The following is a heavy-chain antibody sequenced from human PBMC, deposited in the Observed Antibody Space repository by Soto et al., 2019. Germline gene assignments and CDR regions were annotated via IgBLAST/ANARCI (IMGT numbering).Heavy chain of an antibody. CDR1: GFTFSHYG. J-gene: IGHJ4*02. V-gene: IGHV3-30*03. D-gene: IGHD1-26*01. CDR3: ARSSGKYQGGIDY. Sequence: ESGGGVVQPGRSLRLSCAASGFTFSHYGIHWVRQAPGKGLEWLAVISYDGSNKHYADSVKGQCTVSRDNSKHTLYLQMDSLRAEDTAVYFYARSSGKYQGGIDYWGQGTLVTVSS. CDR2: ISYDGSNK.